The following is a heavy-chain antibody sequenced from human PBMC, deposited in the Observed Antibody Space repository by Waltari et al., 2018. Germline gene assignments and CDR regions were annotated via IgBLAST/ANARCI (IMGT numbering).Heavy chain of an antibody. V-gene: IGHV3-21*01. CDR2: ISSSSSYI. CDR3: AKCNCDGGKVDYFDY. Sequence: EVQLVESGGGLVKPGGSLRLSCAASGFTFSSYSMNWVRQAPGKGLEWVSSISSSSSYIYYADSVKGRFTSSRDNSKNTLYLQMNSLRAEDTAVYYCAKCNCDGGKVDYFDYWGQGTLVTVSS. J-gene: IGHJ4*02. D-gene: IGHD2-15*01. CDR1: GFTFSSYS.